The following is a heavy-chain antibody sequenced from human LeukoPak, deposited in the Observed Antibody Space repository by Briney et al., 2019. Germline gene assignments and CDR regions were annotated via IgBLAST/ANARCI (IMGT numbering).Heavy chain of an antibody. CDR1: GFTFSSYA. V-gene: IGHV3-30-3*01. D-gene: IGHD4-17*01. Sequence: PGGSLRLSCAASGFTFSSYAMHWVRQAPGKGLEWVAVISYDGSNKYYADSVKGRFTISRDKSKNTLYLQMNSLRAEDTAVYYCAREPYGDYVFEHWGQGTLVTVSS. CDR3: AREPYGDYVFEH. J-gene: IGHJ1*01. CDR2: ISYDGSNK.